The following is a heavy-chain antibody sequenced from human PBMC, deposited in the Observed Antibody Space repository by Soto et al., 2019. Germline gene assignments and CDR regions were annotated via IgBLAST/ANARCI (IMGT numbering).Heavy chain of an antibody. D-gene: IGHD1-26*01. Sequence: PSQSLSLNCAITVDSVSSNGAGWSWVRQSPSRGLECIGRKYYRSKWYYEYAVSVRGRITINPDTSKNQYSLQLNSVTPEDTAVYFCARGEQPSGRIFDXWGQGTLLTVSX. CDR2: KYYRSKWYY. V-gene: IGHV6-1*01. J-gene: IGHJ4*01. CDR3: ARGEQPSGRIFDX. CDR1: VDSVSSNGAG.